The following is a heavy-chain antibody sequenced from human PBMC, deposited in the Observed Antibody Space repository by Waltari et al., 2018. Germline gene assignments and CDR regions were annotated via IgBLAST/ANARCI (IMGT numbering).Heavy chain of an antibody. CDR3: ARGQGY. Sequence: QVQLQESGPGLVKPSETLSLTCAVSGYSISTDYYWVWIRQPPGKGLEWIGNIHHSGSTYYNPSLKSRVSISLDTSKNQFSLELSSLIADDTAVYYCARGQGYWGQGTLVTVSS. J-gene: IGHJ4*02. CDR1: GYSISTDYY. V-gene: IGHV4-38-2*01. CDR2: IHHSGST.